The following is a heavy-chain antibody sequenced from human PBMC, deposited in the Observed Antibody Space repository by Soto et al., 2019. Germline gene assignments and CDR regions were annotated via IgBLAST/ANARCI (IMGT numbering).Heavy chain of an antibody. CDR1: GFTFSSYA. CDR3: AREYGDYPQYYYYMDV. CDR2: ISSNGGST. V-gene: IGHV3-64*01. D-gene: IGHD4-17*01. J-gene: IGHJ6*03. Sequence: GGSLRLSCAASGFTFSSYAMHWVRQAPGKGLEYVSAISSNGGSTYYANSVKGRFTISRDNSKNTLYLQMGSLRAEDMAVYYCAREYGDYPQYYYYMDVWGKGTTVTVSS.